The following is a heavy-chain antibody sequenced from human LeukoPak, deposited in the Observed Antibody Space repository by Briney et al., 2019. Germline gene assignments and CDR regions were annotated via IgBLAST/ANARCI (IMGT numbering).Heavy chain of an antibody. Sequence: GASVKVSCKASGYTFTGYYMHWVRQAPGQGLEWMGWINPNSGGTNYAQKFQGRVTMTRDTSISTAYMELSRLRSDDTAVYYCARDKAYYYGSGTYNWFDPWGQGTLVTVSS. V-gene: IGHV1-2*02. J-gene: IGHJ5*02. D-gene: IGHD3-10*01. CDR3: ARDKAYYYGSGTYNWFDP. CDR1: GYTFTGYY. CDR2: INPNSGGT.